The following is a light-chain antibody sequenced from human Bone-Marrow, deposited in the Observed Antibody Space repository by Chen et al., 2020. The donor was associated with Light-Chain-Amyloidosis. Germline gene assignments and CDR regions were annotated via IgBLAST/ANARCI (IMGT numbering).Light chain of an antibody. Sequence: SYVLTHPSSVSVAPGQTATIACGGNNIGSTSVHWYQQTPGQAPLLVVYDDSDRPAGIPERVAGYNCGKTATLTMSRAEAGDEADYYWQVWDRSSDRPVFGGGTKLTVL. V-gene: IGLV3-21*02. CDR2: DDS. J-gene: IGLJ3*02. CDR1: NIGSTS. CDR3: QVWDRSSDRPV.